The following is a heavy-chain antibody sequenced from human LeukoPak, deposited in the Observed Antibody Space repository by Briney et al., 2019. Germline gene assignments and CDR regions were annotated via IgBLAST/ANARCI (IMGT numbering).Heavy chain of an antibody. CDR3: ARELVDYDFWSGYYPKYYFDY. Sequence: PSETLSLTCAVYGGSFSGYYWSWIRQPPGKGLEWIGEINHSGSTNYNPSLKSRVTISVDTSKNQFSLKLSSVTAADTAVYYCARELVDYDFWSGYYPKYYFDYWGREPWSPSPQ. D-gene: IGHD3-3*01. CDR2: INHSGST. J-gene: IGHJ4*02. CDR1: GGSFSGYY. V-gene: IGHV4-34*01.